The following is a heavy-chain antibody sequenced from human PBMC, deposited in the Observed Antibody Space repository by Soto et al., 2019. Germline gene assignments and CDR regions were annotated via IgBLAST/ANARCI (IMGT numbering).Heavy chain of an antibody. CDR2: ISGSSTNAI. CDR3: AREWPHLDC. J-gene: IGHJ4*02. V-gene: IGHV3-11*05. Sequence: GGSLRLSCAASGFTFSDYYMTWIRQAPGKGLEWVSYISGSSTNAINYADSVKGRFTISRDNSKNMVYLQMNRMRAEDTAVYYCAREWPHLDCWGQGTQVTVSS. CDR1: GFTFSDYY.